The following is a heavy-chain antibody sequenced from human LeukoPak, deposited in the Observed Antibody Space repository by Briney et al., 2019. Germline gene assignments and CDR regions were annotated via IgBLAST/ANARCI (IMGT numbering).Heavy chain of an antibody. V-gene: IGHV3-23*01. CDR3: ARGLAAAAKGKYCFDY. CDR2: ISGSGGST. CDR1: GFTFSSYA. Sequence: GGSLRLSCAASGFTFSSYAMSWVRQAPGKGLEWVSAISGSGGSTYYADSVKGRFTISRDSSKNTLYLQMNSLRAEDTAVYYCARGLAAAAKGKYCFDYWGQGTLVTVSS. J-gene: IGHJ4*02. D-gene: IGHD6-13*01.